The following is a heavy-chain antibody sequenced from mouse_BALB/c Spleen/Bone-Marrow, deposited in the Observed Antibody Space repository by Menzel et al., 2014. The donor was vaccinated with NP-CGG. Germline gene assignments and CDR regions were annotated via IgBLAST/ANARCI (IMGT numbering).Heavy chain of an antibody. CDR1: GYTFSSYW. D-gene: IGHD2-1*01. CDR2: ILPGSGST. CDR3: ARNGNYPAWFAY. Sequence: QVQLQQPGAELMKPGASVKMSCKATGYTFSSYWIKWVKQRPGHGLEWIGEILPGSGSTNYNEKFKGKATFTADTSSNTAYMQLSSLTSEDSAVYYCARNGNYPAWFAYWGQGTLVTVSA. V-gene: IGHV1-9*01. J-gene: IGHJ3*01.